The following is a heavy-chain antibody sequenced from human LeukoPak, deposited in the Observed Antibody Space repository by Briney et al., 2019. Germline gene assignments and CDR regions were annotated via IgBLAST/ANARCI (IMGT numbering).Heavy chain of an antibody. CDR3: AREPYYYYYYMDV. D-gene: IGHD1-14*01. J-gene: IGHJ6*03. CDR1: GGSFRGYY. Sequence: SETLSLTCAVYGGSFRGYYWSWIRQTPGKGLEWIGEINHSGSTNYNPSLKSRVTISVDTSKSQFSLKLSSVTAADTAVYYCAREPYYYYYYMDVWGKGTTVTVSS. CDR2: INHSGST. V-gene: IGHV4-34*01.